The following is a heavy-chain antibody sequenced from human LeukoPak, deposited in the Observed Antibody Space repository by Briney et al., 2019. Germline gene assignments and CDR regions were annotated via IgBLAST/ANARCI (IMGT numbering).Heavy chain of an antibody. CDR3: ARDHHYGDYEYDC. CDR2: IKQDGSEK. J-gene: IGHJ4*02. Sequence: GGSLRLSCAASGFTFSSYWMSWVRQAPGKGLEWVANIKQDGSEKYYVDSVKGRFTISRDNAKNSLYLQMNSLRAEDTAVYYCARDHHYGDYEYDCWGQGTLVTVSS. CDR1: GFTFSSYW. V-gene: IGHV3-7*01. D-gene: IGHD4-17*01.